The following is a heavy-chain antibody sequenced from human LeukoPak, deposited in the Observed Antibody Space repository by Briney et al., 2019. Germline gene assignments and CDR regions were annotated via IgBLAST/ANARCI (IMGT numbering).Heavy chain of an antibody. J-gene: IGHJ4*02. D-gene: IGHD5-18*01. CDR1: GFTFSTYD. CDR2: ISGGGGRT. CDR3: AKLQRDVDTATEGY. V-gene: IGHV3-23*01. Sequence: GGSLRLSCAASGFTFSTYDMNWVRQAPGKGLEWVSTISGGGGRTYYADSVKGRFTISRNISKNTLYLQVNSLRAEDTAAYYCAKLQRDVDTATEGYWGQGTLVTVSS.